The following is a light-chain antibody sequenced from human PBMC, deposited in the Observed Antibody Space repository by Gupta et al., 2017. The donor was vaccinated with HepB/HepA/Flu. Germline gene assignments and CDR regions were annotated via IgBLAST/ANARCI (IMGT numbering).Light chain of an antibody. V-gene: IGKV3-20*01. J-gene: IGKJ1*01. CDR2: GAS. CDR1: QSVSSNY. CDR3: QQYGSSSPWT. Sequence: IVLTQSPGTLSLSPGERVTLSCRASQSVSSNYLAWYQQKPGQAPRLLIYGASNRATGIPDRFSGSGSGTDFTLTITRLEPEDLAMYYCQQYGSSSPWTFGQGTKIEIK.